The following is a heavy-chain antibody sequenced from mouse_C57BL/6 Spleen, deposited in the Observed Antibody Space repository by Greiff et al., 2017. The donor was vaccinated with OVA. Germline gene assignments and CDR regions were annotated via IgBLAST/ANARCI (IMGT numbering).Heavy chain of an antibody. J-gene: IGHJ2*01. Sequence: VQLMESGPGLVQPSQSLSITCTASGFSLTSYGVHWVRQSPGKGLEWLGVIWSGGRTDNTAAFISRQSIINENSNNQVFFKMNSLQADDTAIYYCAIHSINYFDDWGKGTTLTVSS. V-gene: IGHV2-2*01. CDR1: GFSLTSYG. CDR3: AIHSINYFDD. CDR2: IWSGGRT.